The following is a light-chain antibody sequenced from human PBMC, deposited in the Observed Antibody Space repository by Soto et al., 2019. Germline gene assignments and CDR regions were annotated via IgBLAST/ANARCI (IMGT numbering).Light chain of an antibody. J-gene: IGKJ4*01. CDR3: QQLNSYPLT. V-gene: IGKV1-9*01. Sequence: IQLTQSPSSLSASVGGRVTITCRASQGISSYLAWYQQKPGKAPKLLIYAASTLQSGVPSRFSGSGSGTDFTLTIYSLQPADFATYYCQQLNSYPLTFGGGNKVEIK. CDR1: QGISSY. CDR2: AAS.